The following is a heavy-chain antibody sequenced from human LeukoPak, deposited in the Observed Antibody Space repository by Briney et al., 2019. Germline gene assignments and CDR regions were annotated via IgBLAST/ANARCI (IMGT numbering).Heavy chain of an antibody. CDR3: ARDVGYSSGYDYYYYGMDV. Sequence: SETLSLTCTVSGGSMTNYYWSWIRQPPGKGLEWICYIYYSGSTNYNPSLKSRVTISVDTSKNQFSLKMTSMPAVDTAVYYCARDVGYSSGYDYYYYGMDVWGQGTTVTVSS. CDR2: IYYSGST. V-gene: IGHV4-59*01. J-gene: IGHJ6*02. D-gene: IGHD5-18*01. CDR1: GGSMTNYY.